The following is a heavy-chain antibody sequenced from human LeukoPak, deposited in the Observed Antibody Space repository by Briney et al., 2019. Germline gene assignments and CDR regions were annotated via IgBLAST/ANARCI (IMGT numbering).Heavy chain of an antibody. CDR1: GFTFAGRW. CDR2: INQDGSEE. V-gene: IGHV3-7*01. J-gene: IGHJ1*01. Sequence: PGESLRLSCAASGFTFAGRWMSWVRQAPGKGLEWVADINQDGSEEHYVDSVKGRFTISRDNAKNSLYLQMNSLRAEDTAVYYCVRDPRTFHYWGQGTLVTVSS. CDR3: VRDPRTFHY.